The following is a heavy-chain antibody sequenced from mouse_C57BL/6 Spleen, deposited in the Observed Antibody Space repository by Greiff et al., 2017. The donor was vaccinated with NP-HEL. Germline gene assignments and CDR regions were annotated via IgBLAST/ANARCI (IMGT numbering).Heavy chain of an antibody. D-gene: IGHD1-1*01. V-gene: IGHV5-9-1*02. CDR2: ISSGGDYI. CDR1: GFTFSSYA. J-gene: IGHJ4*01. Sequence: KLVESGEGLVKPGGSLKLSCAASGFTFSSYAMSWVRQTPEKRLEWVAYISSGGDYIYYADTVKGRFTISRDNARNTLYLQMSSLKSEDTAMYYCTRHGSSYEGAMDYWGQGTSVTVSS. CDR3: TRHGSSYEGAMDY.